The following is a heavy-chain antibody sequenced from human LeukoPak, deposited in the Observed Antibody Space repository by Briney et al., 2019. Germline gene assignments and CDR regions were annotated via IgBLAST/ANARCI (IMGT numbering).Heavy chain of an antibody. J-gene: IGHJ4*02. CDR1: GDSVSSNSAA. CDR2: TYYRSKWYN. D-gene: IGHD6-19*01. Sequence: SQTLSLTCAISGDSVSSNSAAWNWIRQSPSRGLEWLGRTYYRSKWYNDYAESVKSLITINPDTSKNQFSLQLNSVTPEDTAVYYCTRDEQWLVYFDYWGQGTLVTVSS. CDR3: TRDEQWLVYFDY. V-gene: IGHV6-1*01.